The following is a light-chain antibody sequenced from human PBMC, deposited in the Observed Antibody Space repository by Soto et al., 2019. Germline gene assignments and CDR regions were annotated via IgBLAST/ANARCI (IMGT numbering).Light chain of an antibody. J-gene: IGLJ1*01. V-gene: IGLV2-14*03. CDR3: SSYTSSSTPYV. CDR2: DVS. CDR1: ISDVGGYNY. Sequence: QSALTQPASVSGSPGQSITISCTGTISDVGGYNYVSWYQQHPGKAPKLMIFDVSNRPSGVSNRFSGSKSGYTASLTISGLQAEDEADYYCSSYTSSSTPYVFGTGTKVTVL.